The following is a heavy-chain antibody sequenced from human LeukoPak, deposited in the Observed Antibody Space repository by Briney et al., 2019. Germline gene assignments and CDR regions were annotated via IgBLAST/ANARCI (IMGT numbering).Heavy chain of an antibody. Sequence: ASVKVSCKASGYSFTSYAITWGRQAPGQGLEWLGWISAYSNTNYAQKLQGRVTMTTDTSTSTAYMELRSLRSDDTAVYYCAREGGGGYCSSTSCHHYYYYGMDVWGQGTTVTVSS. CDR1: GYSFTSYA. D-gene: IGHD2-2*01. CDR3: AREGGGGYCSSTSCHHYYYYGMDV. CDR2: ISAYSNT. V-gene: IGHV1-18*01. J-gene: IGHJ6*02.